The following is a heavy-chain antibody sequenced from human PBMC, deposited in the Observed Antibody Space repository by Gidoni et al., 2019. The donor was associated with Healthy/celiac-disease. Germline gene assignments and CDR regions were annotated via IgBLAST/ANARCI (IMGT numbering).Heavy chain of an antibody. V-gene: IGHV1-8*01. CDR3: ARGLSGKMKNWFDP. J-gene: IGHJ5*02. CDR1: GYTFTSYD. CDR2: MNPNSGNT. Sequence: QVQLVQAGAEVKKPGASVKVSCEASGYTFTSYDINGVRQATGQGLEWMGWMNPNSGNTGYAPKFQGRVTMTRNTSISTAYMELSSLRSEDTAVYYCARGLSGKMKNWFDPWGQGTLVTVSS. D-gene: IGHD1-26*01.